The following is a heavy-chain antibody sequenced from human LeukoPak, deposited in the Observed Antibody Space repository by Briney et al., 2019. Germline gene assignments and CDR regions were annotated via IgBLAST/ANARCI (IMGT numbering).Heavy chain of an antibody. Sequence: ASVKVSCKASGYTFTSYDINWVRQATGQGLEWMGWMNPNSGNTGYAQKFQGRVTMTRNTSISTAYMELSSLRSEDTAVDYCARRGTYYYGSGDWFDPWGQGTLVTVSS. CDR2: MNPNSGNT. CDR1: GYTFTSYD. V-gene: IGHV1-8*01. CDR3: ARRGTYYYGSGDWFDP. D-gene: IGHD3-10*01. J-gene: IGHJ5*02.